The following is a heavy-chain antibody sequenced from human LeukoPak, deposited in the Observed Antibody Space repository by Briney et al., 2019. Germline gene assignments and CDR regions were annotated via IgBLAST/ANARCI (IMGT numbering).Heavy chain of an antibody. V-gene: IGHV4-39*01. CDR1: GGSITTTTNF. CDR2: IYYSGST. Sequence: PSETLSLTCTVSGGSITTTTNFWGWIRQPPGEGPEWIGPIYYSGSTYYNPSLKSRITISVDTSKNQFSLRLTSVAAADTAVYYCARPNRPNWPYHDTFDIWGQGKMVTVSS. D-gene: IGHD7-27*01. J-gene: IGHJ3*02. CDR3: ARPNRPNWPYHDTFDI.